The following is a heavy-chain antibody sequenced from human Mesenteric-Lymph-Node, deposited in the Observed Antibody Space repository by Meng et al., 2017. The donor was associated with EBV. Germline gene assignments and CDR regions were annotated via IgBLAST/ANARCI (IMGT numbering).Heavy chain of an antibody. Sequence: QVQVQESGAGLVKPSGTLSLTCAVSGGPISSDNWWTWVRQPPGKGLEWIGEIHHSGATNYNPSLKSRVTISVDKSKNQFSLKLSSVTAADAAVYFCASVIYGSGLNSWFDPWGHGTLVTVSS. V-gene: IGHV4-4*02. CDR3: ASVIYGSGLNSWFDP. CDR2: IHHSGAT. CDR1: GGPISSDNW. D-gene: IGHD3-10*01. J-gene: IGHJ5*02.